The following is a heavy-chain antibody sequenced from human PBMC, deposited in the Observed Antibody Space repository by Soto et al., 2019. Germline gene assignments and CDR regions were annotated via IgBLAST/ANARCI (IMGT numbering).Heavy chain of an antibody. V-gene: IGHV3-9*01. CDR2: ISWNSGSI. CDR1: GFTFDDYA. CDR3: AKTPQNGYGAFDY. Sequence: HPGGSLRLSCAASGFTFDDYAMHWVRQAPGKGLEWVSGISWNSGSIGYADSVKGRFTISRDNAKNSLYLQMNSLRAEDTALYYCAKTPQNGYGAFDYWGQGTLVTVSS. D-gene: IGHD5-12*01. J-gene: IGHJ4*02.